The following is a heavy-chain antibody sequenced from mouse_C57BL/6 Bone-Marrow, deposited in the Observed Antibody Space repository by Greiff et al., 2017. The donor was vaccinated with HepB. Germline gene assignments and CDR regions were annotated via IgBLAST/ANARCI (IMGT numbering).Heavy chain of an antibody. CDR3: ARKITTVVVDY. J-gene: IGHJ4*01. V-gene: IGHV1-69*01. CDR2: IDPSDSYT. D-gene: IGHD1-1*01. CDR1: GYTFTSYW. Sequence: QVQLKQPGAELVMPGASVKLSCKASGYTFTSYWMHWVKQRPGQGLEWIGEIDPSDSYTNYNQKFKGKSTLTVDKSSSTAYMQLSSLTSEDSAVYYCARKITTVVVDYWGQGTSVTVSS.